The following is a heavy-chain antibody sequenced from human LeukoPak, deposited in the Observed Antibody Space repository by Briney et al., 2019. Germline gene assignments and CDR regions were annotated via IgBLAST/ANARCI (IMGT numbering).Heavy chain of an antibody. D-gene: IGHD3-10*01. J-gene: IGHJ3*02. CDR1: GGSFSGYY. V-gene: IGHV4-34*01. Sequence: SETLFLTCAVYGGSFSGYYWSWIRQPPGKGLEWIGEINHSGSTNYNPSLKSRVTISVDTSKNQFSLKLSSVTAADTAVYYCARVRKMVRGVIRAFDIWGQGTMVTVSS. CDR3: ARVRKMVRGVIRAFDI. CDR2: INHSGST.